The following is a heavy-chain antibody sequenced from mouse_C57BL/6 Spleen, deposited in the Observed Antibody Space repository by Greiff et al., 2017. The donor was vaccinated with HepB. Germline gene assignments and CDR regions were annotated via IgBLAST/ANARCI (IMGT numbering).Heavy chain of an antibody. D-gene: IGHD2-3*01. V-gene: IGHV5-17*01. Sequence: DVKLVESGGGLVKPGGSLKLSCAASGFTFSDYGMHWVRQAPGKGLEWVAYISSGSSTIYYADTVKGRFTISRDNAKNTLFLQMTSLRSEDTAMYYCARSGYYRYFDYWGQGTTLTVSS. CDR1: GFTFSDYG. CDR2: ISSGSSTI. J-gene: IGHJ2*01. CDR3: ARSGYYRYFDY.